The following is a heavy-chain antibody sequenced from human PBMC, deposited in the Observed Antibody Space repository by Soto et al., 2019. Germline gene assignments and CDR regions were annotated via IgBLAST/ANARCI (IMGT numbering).Heavy chain of an antibody. J-gene: IGHJ4*02. CDR2: IIPICGTA. D-gene: IGHD3-9*01. Sequence: QVQLVQSGAEVKKPGSSVKVSCKASGGTFSSYAISWVRQAPGQGLEWMGGIIPICGTANYAQKFQGRVTITAYESTSTAYMELSSLRSEDTAVYYCARALLRYFDWLYYFDYWGQGTLVTVSS. V-gene: IGHV1-69*01. CDR1: GGTFSSYA. CDR3: ARALLRYFDWLYYFDY.